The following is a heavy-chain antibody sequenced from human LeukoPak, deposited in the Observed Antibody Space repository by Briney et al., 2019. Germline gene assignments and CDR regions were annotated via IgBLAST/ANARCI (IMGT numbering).Heavy chain of an antibody. CDR3: ARSAGGTLDY. CDR2: TYYRSKWYN. D-gene: IGHD6-13*01. V-gene: IGHV6-1*01. J-gene: IGHJ4*02. Sequence: SQTLSLTYAISGDSVSSNNAAWNWIRQSPSRGLEWLGRTYYRSKWYNDYAESVKSRITINPDTSRKQFSLQLNSVTPEDTAVYYCARSAGGTLDYWSQGTLVTVSS. CDR1: GDSVSSNNAA.